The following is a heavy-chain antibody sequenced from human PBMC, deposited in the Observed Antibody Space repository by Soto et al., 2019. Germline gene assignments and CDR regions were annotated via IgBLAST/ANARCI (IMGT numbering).Heavy chain of an antibody. CDR1: GGTFSSYA. Sequence: ASVKVSCKASGGTFSSYAISWVRQAPGQGLEWMGGIIPIFGTANYAQKFQGRVTITADESTSTAYMELSSLRSEDSAVYYCARGSWSYSDVSYYFGIDAWGQGTTVNVSS. D-gene: IGHD3-10*01. CDR3: ARGSWSYSDVSYYFGIDA. CDR2: IIPIFGTA. V-gene: IGHV1-69*13. J-gene: IGHJ6*02.